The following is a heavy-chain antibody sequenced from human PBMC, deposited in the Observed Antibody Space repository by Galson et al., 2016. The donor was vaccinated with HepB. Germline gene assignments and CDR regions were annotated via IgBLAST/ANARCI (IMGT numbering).Heavy chain of an antibody. CDR1: GXXFSXXX. Sequence: SVXXSCKASGXXFSXXXISXXXQAXXQGLXXMGGIIPIFDTANYAQRFQGRVTITADRSTSKAYMELSSLRSEDTAVYYCARYQEVWGAXDVWGQGTTVTVXS. J-gene: IGHJ6*02. V-gene: IGHV1-69*06. CDR2: IIPIFDTA. D-gene: IGHD2-2*01. CDR3: ARYQEVWGAXDV.